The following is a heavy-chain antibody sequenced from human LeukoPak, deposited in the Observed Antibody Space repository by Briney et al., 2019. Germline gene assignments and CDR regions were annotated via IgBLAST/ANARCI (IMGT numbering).Heavy chain of an antibody. CDR3: ARDRGTNWWGGSDH. CDR2: ISSNSAAT. D-gene: IGHD2-8*02. Sequence: ASVKVSCKASGYTFSDYSMHWVRQGQAPGQGLEWMGWISSNSAATNYAQKFHGRVTLARDSSVNTVYMEMNSLTSDDTAVYYCARDRGTNWWGGSDHRGQGTLVTVSS. CDR1: GYTFSDYS. V-gene: IGHV1-2*02. J-gene: IGHJ4*02.